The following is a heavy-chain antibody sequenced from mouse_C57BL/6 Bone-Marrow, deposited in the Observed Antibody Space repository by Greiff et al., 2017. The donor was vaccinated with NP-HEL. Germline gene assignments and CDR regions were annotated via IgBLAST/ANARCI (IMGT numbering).Heavy chain of an antibody. V-gene: IGHV5-6*01. Sequence: EVQLVESGGDLVKPGGSLKLSCAASGFTFSSYGMSWVRQTPDKRLEWVATLSSGGSYTYYPDSVKGRFTISRDNAKNTLYLQMSSLKSEDTVMYYCARPSRFAYWGQGTLVTVSA. CDR3: ARPSRFAY. J-gene: IGHJ3*01. CDR2: LSSGGSYT. D-gene: IGHD5-1*01. CDR1: GFTFSSYG.